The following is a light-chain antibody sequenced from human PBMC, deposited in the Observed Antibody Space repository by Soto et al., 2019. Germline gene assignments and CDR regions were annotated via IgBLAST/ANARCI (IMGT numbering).Light chain of an antibody. J-gene: IGKJ5*01. CDR3: QQYSQWPIT. V-gene: IGKV3-11*01. Sequence: ESVLTQSPATLSLSPGERATLSCRASPSVSNSLAWYQHKPGQAPRLLIYDASNRATGVPTRFSGSGSGTEFTLSISSLQSEDFAVYSCQQYSQWPITFGQGTRLEIK. CDR2: DAS. CDR1: PSVSNS.